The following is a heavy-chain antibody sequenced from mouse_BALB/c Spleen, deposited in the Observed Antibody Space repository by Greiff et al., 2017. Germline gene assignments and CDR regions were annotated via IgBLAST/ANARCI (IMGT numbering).Heavy chain of an antibody. CDR1: GFTFSDYY. CDR2: ISDGGSYT. V-gene: IGHV5-4*02. CDR3: ARDAEGFDY. Sequence: EVKLVESGGGLVKPGGSLKLSCAASGFTFSDYYMYWVRQTPEKRLEWVATISDGGSYTYYPDSVKGRFTISRDNAKNNLYLQMSSLKSEDTAMYYCARDAEGFDYWGQGTTLTVSS. J-gene: IGHJ2*01.